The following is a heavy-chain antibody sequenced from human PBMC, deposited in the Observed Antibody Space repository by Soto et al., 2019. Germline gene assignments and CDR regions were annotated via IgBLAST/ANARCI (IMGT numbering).Heavy chain of an antibody. CDR1: GGSISSYY. D-gene: IGHD6-6*01. V-gene: IGHV4-59*08. Sequence: QVQLQESGPGLVKPSETLSLTCTVSGGSISSYYWSWIRQPPGKGLEWIGYIYYSGSTNYNPSLKSRVTISVDTSKNQFSLKLSSVTAADTAVYYCARLYAGSSAGDDAFDIWGQGTMVTVSS. J-gene: IGHJ3*02. CDR3: ARLYAGSSAGDDAFDI. CDR2: IYYSGST.